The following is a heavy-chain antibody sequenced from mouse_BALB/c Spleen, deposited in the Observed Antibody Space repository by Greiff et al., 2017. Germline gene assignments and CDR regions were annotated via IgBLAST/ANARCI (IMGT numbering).Heavy chain of an antibody. V-gene: IGHV1S127*01. D-gene: IGHD2-4*01. CDR2: IDPSDSYT. CDR1: GYTFTSYW. CDR3: TRSGIYYDYDLDY. Sequence: QVQLQQPGAELVKPGASVKMSCKASGYTFTSYWMHWVKQRPGQGLEWIGVIDPSDSYTSYNQKFKGKATLTVDTSSSTAYMQLSSLTSEDSAVYYCTRSGIYYDYDLDYWGQGTLVTVSA. J-gene: IGHJ3*01.